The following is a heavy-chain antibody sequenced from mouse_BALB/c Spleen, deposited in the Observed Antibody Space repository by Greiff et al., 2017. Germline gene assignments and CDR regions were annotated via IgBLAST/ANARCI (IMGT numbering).Heavy chain of an antibody. V-gene: IGHV5-17*02. D-gene: IGHD1-2*01. CDR2: ISSGSSTI. Sequence: EVNVVESGGGLVQPGGSRKLSCAASGFTFSSFGMHWVRQAPEKGLEWVAYISSGSSTIYYADTVKGRFTISRDNPKNTLFLQMTSLRSEDTAMYYCARSSSLLRLPMDYWGQGTSVTVSS. J-gene: IGHJ4*01. CDR3: ARSSSLLRLPMDY. CDR1: GFTFSSFG.